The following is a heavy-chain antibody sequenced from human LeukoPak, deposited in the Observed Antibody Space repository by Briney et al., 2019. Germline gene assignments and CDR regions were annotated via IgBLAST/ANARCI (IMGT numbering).Heavy chain of an antibody. V-gene: IGHV3-48*03. D-gene: IGHD4-17*01. J-gene: IGHJ4*02. CDR3: ARLTTMTTTGGPFDY. Sequence: GGSLRLSCAASGFTFSSYEMNWVRQAPGKGLEWVSYITSSGNTIYYADSVKGRFTISRDNAKNSLYLQMNSLRAEDTAVYYCARLTTMTTTGGPFDYWGQVTLVTVSS. CDR2: ITSSGNTI. CDR1: GFTFSSYE.